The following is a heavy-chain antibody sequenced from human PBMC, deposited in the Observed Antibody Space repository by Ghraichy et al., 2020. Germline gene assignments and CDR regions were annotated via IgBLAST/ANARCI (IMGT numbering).Heavy chain of an antibody. CDR1: GFTFSNAW. D-gene: IGHD2-15*01. J-gene: IGHJ6*02. CDR2: IKSKTDGGTT. CDR3: TTDPESGGSCYSYHCHYGMDV. V-gene: IGHV3-15*01. Sequence: GGSLRLSCAASGFTFSNAWMSWVRQAPGKGLEWVGRIKSKTDGGTTDYAAPVKGRFTISRDDSKNTLYLQMNSLKTEDTAVYYCTTDPESGGSCYSYHCHYGMDVWGQGTTVTVSS.